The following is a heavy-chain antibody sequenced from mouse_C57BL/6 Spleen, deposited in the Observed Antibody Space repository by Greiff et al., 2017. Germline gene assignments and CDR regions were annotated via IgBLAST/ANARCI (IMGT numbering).Heavy chain of an antibody. Sequence: EVKLQESGGGLVKPGGSLKLSCAASGFTFSDYGMHWVRQAPEKGLEWVAYISSGSSTIYYADTVKGRFTISRDNAKNTLFLQMTSLRSEDTAMYYCANYYGSSWGYYAMDYWGQGTSVTVSS. V-gene: IGHV5-17*01. J-gene: IGHJ4*01. CDR2: ISSGSSTI. CDR3: ANYYGSSWGYYAMDY. CDR1: GFTFSDYG. D-gene: IGHD1-1*01.